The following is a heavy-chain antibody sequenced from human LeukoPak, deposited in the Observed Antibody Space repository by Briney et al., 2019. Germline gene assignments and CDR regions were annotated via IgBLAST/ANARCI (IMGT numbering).Heavy chain of an antibody. CDR3: AKDSSGYY. V-gene: IGHV3-7*04. D-gene: IGHD6-19*01. CDR2: IKPDASEK. J-gene: IGHJ4*02. Sequence: GGSLRLSCAASGFTFRSSWMSWVRQAPGKGLEWVANIKPDASEKYYVDSVKGRFTISRDNAKNTLVLQMNTLRAEDTAVYYCAKDSSGYYWGQGTLVTVSS. CDR1: GFTFRSSW.